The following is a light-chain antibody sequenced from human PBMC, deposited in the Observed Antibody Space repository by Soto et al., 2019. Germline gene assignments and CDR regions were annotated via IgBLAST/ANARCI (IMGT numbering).Light chain of an antibody. V-gene: IGKV1-9*01. J-gene: IGKJ5*01. CDR2: AAS. Sequence: DIQLTQSPSFLSASVGDGVTITCRASQGLASYLAWYQQKPGEAPKLLIYAASTLQSGVPSRFSGSGSGTEFTLTISSLQPEDFATYYCQQLNNYPITFGQGTRLEIK. CDR3: QQLNNYPIT. CDR1: QGLASY.